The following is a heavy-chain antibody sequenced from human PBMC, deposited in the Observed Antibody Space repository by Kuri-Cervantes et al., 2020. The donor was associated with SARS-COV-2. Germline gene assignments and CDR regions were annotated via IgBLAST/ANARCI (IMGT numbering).Heavy chain of an antibody. V-gene: IGHV3-30*12. J-gene: IGHJ5*02. CDR2: ISYDGINK. CDR3: ARDSKWLFEGGRFDP. Sequence: GGSLRLSCAASGFTFSSYGMHWVRQAPGKGLEWVTLISYDGINKFYADSVKGRFTISRDNSKSTLYLQMNSLRAEDTAVYYCARDSKWLFEGGRFDPWGQGTLVTVSS. D-gene: IGHD3-22*01. CDR1: GFTFSSYG.